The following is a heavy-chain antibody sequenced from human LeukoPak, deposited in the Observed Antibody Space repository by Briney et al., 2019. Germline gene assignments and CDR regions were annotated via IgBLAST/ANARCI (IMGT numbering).Heavy chain of an antibody. V-gene: IGHV1-46*04. Sequence: ASVKVSCKASGYTFTSYYMHWGRQAPGEGREGMGVINPSGGSTIYAQKLQGRVTMTRDTATSTVYMEMSRLRAEDTAVYYCARADYINPFDYWGQGTLVTVSS. CDR2: INPSGGST. CDR3: ARADYINPFDY. J-gene: IGHJ4*02. D-gene: IGHD4-11*01. CDR1: GYTFTSYY.